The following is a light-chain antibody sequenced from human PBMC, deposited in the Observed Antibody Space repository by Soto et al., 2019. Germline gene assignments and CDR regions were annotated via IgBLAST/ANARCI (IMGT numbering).Light chain of an antibody. CDR2: GAS. V-gene: IGKV3-20*01. CDR1: QSVSSSQ. J-gene: IGKJ5*01. CDR3: QHYGNSPLT. Sequence: EMVLTQSPGTVSLSRMGVGSLGFMAGQSVSSSQLAWYQQKPGQAPRLLVYGASSRATGIPDRFSGSVSGTDFTLTISRLEPEDFAVYYCQHYGNSPLTFGQGTRLEIK.